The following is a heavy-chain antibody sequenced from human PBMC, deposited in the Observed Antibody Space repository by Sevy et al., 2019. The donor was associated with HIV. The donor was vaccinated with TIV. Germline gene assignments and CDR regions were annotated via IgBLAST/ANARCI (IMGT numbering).Heavy chain of an antibody. CDR2: ISWNSASR. J-gene: IGHJ4*02. CDR1: GFKFDDYA. CDR3: VRDKGLRMTVSGVTAFDY. Sequence: GGSLRLSCAASGFKFDDYAMYWVRQVSGKGLEWVSGISWNSASRGYADSVKGRFTICRDNSRNSLYLQMSSLRAEDTALYYGVRDKGLRMTVSGVTAFDYWGRGTEVTVSS. V-gene: IGHV3-9*01. D-gene: IGHD2-21*02.